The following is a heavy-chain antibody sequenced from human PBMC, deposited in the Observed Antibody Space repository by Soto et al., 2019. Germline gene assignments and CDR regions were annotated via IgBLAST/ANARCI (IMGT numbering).Heavy chain of an antibody. CDR2: INPSGGTT. CDR1: GYTFTNYH. CDR3: AREVLIDLNYFDY. D-gene: IGHD2-21*01. J-gene: IGHJ4*02. V-gene: IGHV1-46*01. Sequence: ASVKVSCKASGYTFTNYHIHWVRQAPEDGLEWMGRINPSGGTTIYAQKFHGRVTMTRDTSTSTVYMELSSLRSEDTAVYYGAREVLIDLNYFDYWGQGALVTVSS.